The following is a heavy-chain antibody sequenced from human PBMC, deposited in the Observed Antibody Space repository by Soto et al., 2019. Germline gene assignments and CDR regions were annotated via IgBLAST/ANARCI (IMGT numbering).Heavy chain of an antibody. Sequence: QVQLVQSGAEVKKPGASVRVSCKSSAYSFTSYGISWVRQAPGEGLEWMGWISADNGPTNYVQKCQGRVTMTKDTATRTAYRDLRSLRSDDTAVYYCATVYGSGSYFVDYYGMDVWGQGTTVTVSS. CDR2: ISADNGPT. CDR1: AYSFTSYG. D-gene: IGHD3-10*01. V-gene: IGHV1-18*01. J-gene: IGHJ6*02. CDR3: ATVYGSGSYFVDYYGMDV.